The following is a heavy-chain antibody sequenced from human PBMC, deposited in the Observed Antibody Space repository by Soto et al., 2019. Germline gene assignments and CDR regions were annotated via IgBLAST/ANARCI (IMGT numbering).Heavy chain of an antibody. CDR1: GFTFSSYS. J-gene: IGHJ6*02. V-gene: IGHV3-21*01. D-gene: IGHD6-13*01. Sequence: EVQLVESGGGLVKPGGSLRLSCAASGFTFSSYSMNWVRQAPGKGLEWVSSISSSSSYIYYADSVKGRFTISRDNAKNSLYLQMNSLRAEDTAVYYCARASLAAACISHYYGMDVWGQGTTVTVSS. CDR3: ARASLAAACISHYYGMDV. CDR2: ISSSSSYI.